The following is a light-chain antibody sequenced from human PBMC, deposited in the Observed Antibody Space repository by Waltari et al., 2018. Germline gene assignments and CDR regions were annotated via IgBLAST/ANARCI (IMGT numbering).Light chain of an antibody. CDR1: DPNIRTNF. V-gene: IGLV1-47*01. Sequence: QSVLTQPPSASGTPGQTITISCSGSDPNIRTNFVDWYQPVPGRAPELLIKSNRQRASGAPGRFSGSKFDTTASLHISGLQSEDGADYFCATWDDNLSATIFGGGTRVTVL. CDR2: SNR. CDR3: ATWDDNLSATI. J-gene: IGLJ2*01.